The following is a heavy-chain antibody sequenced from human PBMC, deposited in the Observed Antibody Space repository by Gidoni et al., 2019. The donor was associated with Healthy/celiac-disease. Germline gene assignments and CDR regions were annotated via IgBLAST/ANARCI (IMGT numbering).Heavy chain of an antibody. Sequence: IYGADSVKGRFTISRDNAKNSLYLQMNSLRAEDTAVYYCARVKEGDYGPFGYWGQGTLVTVSS. CDR2: I. CDR3: ARVKEGDYGPFGY. V-gene: IGHV3-21*01. D-gene: IGHD4-17*01. J-gene: IGHJ4*02.